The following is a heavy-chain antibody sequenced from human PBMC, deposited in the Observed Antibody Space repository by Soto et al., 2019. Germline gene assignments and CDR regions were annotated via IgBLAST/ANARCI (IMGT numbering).Heavy chain of an antibody. CDR1: GYTFTGYY. Sequence: ASVKVSFKACGYTFTGYYMHWLRQAPGQGLEWMGWINPNSGCTNYAQKFRGWVTMTRDTSISTAYMELSRLRSDDTAVYYCARDLRTRNSIAAAGGFDYWGQGTLVTVSS. V-gene: IGHV1-2*04. D-gene: IGHD6-13*01. J-gene: IGHJ4*02. CDR2: INPNSGCT. CDR3: ARDLRTRNSIAAAGGFDY.